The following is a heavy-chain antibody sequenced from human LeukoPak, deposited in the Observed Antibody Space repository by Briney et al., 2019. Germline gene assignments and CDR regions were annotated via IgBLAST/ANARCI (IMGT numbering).Heavy chain of an antibody. V-gene: IGHV3-23*01. Sequence: PGGSLRLSCAASGFTFSSYAMSWVRQAPGKGLEWVSAISGSGGSTYYADSVKGRFTISRDNSKNTLYLQMNSLRAEDTAVYYCAEAGFSGSYFDYWGQGTLVTVSS. CDR1: GFTFSSYA. CDR2: ISGSGGST. D-gene: IGHD1-26*01. J-gene: IGHJ4*02. CDR3: AEAGFSGSYFDY.